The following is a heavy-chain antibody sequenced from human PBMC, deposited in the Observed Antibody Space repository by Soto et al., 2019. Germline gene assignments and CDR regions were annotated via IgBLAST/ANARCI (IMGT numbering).Heavy chain of an antibody. J-gene: IGHJ4*02. V-gene: IGHV3-30*18. D-gene: IGHD3-22*01. CDR2: ISYDGSNK. CDR1: GFTFSSYG. Sequence: GGSLRLSCAASGFTFSSYGMHWVRQAPGKGLEWVAVISYDGSNKYYADSVKGRFTISRDNSKNTRYLQMNSLRAEDTAVYYCAKDGNPRPPYYYDSSGYYLDYWGQGTLVTVSS. CDR3: AKDGNPRPPYYYDSSGYYLDY.